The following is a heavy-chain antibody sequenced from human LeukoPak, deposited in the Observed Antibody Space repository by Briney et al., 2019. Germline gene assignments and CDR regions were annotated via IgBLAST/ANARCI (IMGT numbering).Heavy chain of an antibody. CDR2: ISGDSSLI. Sequence: GGSLRLSCSASGFMFISNTVNWVRQAPGKGLEWISCISGDSSLIFYADSVKGRLTISRDNAKNSVSLQMDSLRAEDTAVYFCARDPGLGGAFDIWGQGTMVTVSS. CDR1: GFMFISNT. V-gene: IGHV3-21*01. D-gene: IGHD1-26*01. CDR3: ARDPGLGGAFDI. J-gene: IGHJ3*02.